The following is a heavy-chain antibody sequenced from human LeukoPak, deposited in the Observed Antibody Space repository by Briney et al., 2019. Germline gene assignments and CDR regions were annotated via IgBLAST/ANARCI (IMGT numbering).Heavy chain of an antibody. V-gene: IGHV3-13*04. CDR2: INSAGDT. CDR1: GFTFSTYD. J-gene: IGHJ4*02. CDR3: ARDGNWEQGESFDY. Sequence: GGSLRLSCAASGFTFSTYDMHWVRQATGKGLEWVSGINSAGDTYYPSSVKGRFTISREDAKNSFYLQMSSLRAEDTAVYYCARDGNWEQGESFDYWGQGTLVTVSS. D-gene: IGHD4-23*01.